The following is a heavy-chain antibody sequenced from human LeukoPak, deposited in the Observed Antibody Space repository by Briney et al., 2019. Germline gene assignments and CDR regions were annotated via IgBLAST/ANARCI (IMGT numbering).Heavy chain of an antibody. V-gene: IGHV3-53*01. D-gene: IGHD3-16*01. CDR1: GFTVSSNY. CDR3: ATSWGPDTSAFRWGRDGMDV. Sequence: PGGSLRLSCAASGFTVSSNYMSWVRQAPGKGLEWVSVIYSGGSTYYADSVKGRCTISRDISKNTLSLQMNSLRAEDTAVYYCATSWGPDTSAFRWGRDGMDVWGQGTTVIVS. CDR2: IYSGGST. J-gene: IGHJ6*02.